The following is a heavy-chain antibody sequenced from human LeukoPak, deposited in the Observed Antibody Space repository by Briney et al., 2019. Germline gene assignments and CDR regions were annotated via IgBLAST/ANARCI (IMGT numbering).Heavy chain of an antibody. CDR1: GFTFGTYA. V-gene: IGHV3-23*01. CDR2: ISGSGGGT. CDR3: AKGGGSGSYYIFDF. D-gene: IGHD3-10*01. J-gene: IGHJ4*02. Sequence: GESLRLSCVASGFTFGTYAMNWVRQAPGKALEWVSGISGSGGGTYYGDSVKGRFTISRDNSKNTVYLQMDNLRADDTAVYYCAKGGGSGSYYIFDFWGQGTLVTVSS.